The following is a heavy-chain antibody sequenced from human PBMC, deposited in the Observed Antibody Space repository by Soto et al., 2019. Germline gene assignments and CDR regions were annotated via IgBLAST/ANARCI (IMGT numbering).Heavy chain of an antibody. D-gene: IGHD3-16*01. CDR2: ISTHNGNT. Sequence: GASVKVSCKASGYTFTSYGISWLRQAPGQGLEWMGWISTHNGNTNYAQKFQGRVTLTTDTSTNTAYMELRSLRSDDTAVYCCARDKAFGTFYYWGQGTLVTVSS. CDR1: GYTFTSYG. J-gene: IGHJ4*02. CDR3: ARDKAFGTFYY. V-gene: IGHV1-18*01.